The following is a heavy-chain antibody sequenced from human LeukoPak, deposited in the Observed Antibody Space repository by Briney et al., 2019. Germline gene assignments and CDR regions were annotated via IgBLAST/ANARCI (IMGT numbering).Heavy chain of an antibody. CDR3: ARGPPFFSGYDSDTPVRLGD. V-gene: IGHV1-2*02. J-gene: IGHJ4*02. CDR1: GYTFTGYY. CDR2: INPNSGGT. D-gene: IGHD5-12*01. Sequence: ASVKVSCKASGYTFTGYYMHWVRQAPGQGLEWMGWINPNSGGTNYAQKFQGRVTMTRDTSISTAYMELSRLRSDHTAVYYCARGPPFFSGYDSDTPVRLGDWGQGTLVTVSS.